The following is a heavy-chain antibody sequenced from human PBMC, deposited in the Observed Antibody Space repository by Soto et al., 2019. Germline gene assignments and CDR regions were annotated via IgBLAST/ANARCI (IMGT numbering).Heavy chain of an antibody. J-gene: IGHJ4*02. CDR3: ARERTDGYKYYFDY. Sequence: SVKVSCKASGGTFSSFAISWVRQAPGQGLEWMGGIVPLFGTANSAQKFQGRVTITADKSTSTAYMELSSLRSEDTAVYYCARERTDGYKYYFDYWGQGTLVTVSS. CDR1: GGTFSSFA. CDR2: IVPLFGTA. V-gene: IGHV1-69*06. D-gene: IGHD5-12*01.